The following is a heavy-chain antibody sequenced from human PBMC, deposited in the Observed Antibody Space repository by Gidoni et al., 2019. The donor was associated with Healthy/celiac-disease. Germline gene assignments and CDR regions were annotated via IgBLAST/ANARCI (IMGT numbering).Heavy chain of an antibody. D-gene: IGHD3-22*01. Sequence: EVQLVESGGGLVKPGGSLRLSCAASGLPFTSYSMNWVRKAPGKGLEWVSYISSSSSYIYYADSVKGRFTISRDNAKNSLYLQMNSLRAEDTAVYYCARDLEVIPFFYGMDVWGQGTTVTVSS. CDR3: ARDLEVIPFFYGMDV. V-gene: IGHV3-21*01. J-gene: IGHJ6*02. CDR2: ISSSSSYI. CDR1: GLPFTSYS.